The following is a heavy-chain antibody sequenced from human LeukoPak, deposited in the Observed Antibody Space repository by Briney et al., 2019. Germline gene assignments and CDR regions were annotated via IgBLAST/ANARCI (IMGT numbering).Heavy chain of an antibody. D-gene: IGHD5-24*01. Sequence: SETLSLTCTVSGGSISSYYWSWIRQPPGKGLEWIGYIYYSGSTNYNPSLKSRVTISVDTSKNQFSLKLSSVTAADTAVYYCARGMATINYWGQGTLVTVSS. J-gene: IGHJ4*02. CDR2: IYYSGST. V-gene: IGHV4-59*01. CDR3: ARGMATINY. CDR1: GGSISSYY.